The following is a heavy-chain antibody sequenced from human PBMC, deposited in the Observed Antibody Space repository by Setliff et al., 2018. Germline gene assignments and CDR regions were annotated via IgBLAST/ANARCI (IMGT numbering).Heavy chain of an antibody. J-gene: IGHJ4*02. CDR3: VKGSSDSRPYYFDY. CDR1: GFTFWSYA. Sequence: GGSLRLSCAASGFTFWSYARSWVRQAPGKGLEWISAITHSGWDTYHADSVKGRFTISRANSQNTLFLQMNSLRVEDTAVYFCVKGSSDSRPYYFDYWGQGMLVTAPQ. CDR2: ITHSGWDT. V-gene: IGHV3-23*01. D-gene: IGHD2-2*01.